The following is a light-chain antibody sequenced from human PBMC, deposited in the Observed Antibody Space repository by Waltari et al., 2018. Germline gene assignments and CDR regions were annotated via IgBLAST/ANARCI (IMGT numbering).Light chain of an antibody. CDR3: QQSYTTPLT. J-gene: IGKJ4*01. V-gene: IGKV1-39*01. CDR1: QTISIF. CDR2: AAS. Sequence: DIQMTQSPSSLSASVGARVTITCRASQTISIFLNWYQQKLGKAPKLLIYAASSLQSGVPSRFSGSGSGTDFTLTISNLQPEDFATYYCQQSYTTPLTFGGGTKVEIK.